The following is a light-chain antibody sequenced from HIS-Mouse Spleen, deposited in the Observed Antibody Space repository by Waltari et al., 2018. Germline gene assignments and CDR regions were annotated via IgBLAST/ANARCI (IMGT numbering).Light chain of an antibody. CDR1: QSFLHSNGYNY. J-gene: IGKJ4*01. Sequence: DVVLSHSPLSLPVTPGEPASSSCGSSQSFLHSNGYNYLDWYLQKPAQSPQLLIYLGSNRASGVPDRFSGSRSGTDFTLKISRVEAEDVGVYYCMQALQTPLTFGGGTKVEIK. CDR3: MQALQTPLT. V-gene: IGKV2-28*01. CDR2: LGS.